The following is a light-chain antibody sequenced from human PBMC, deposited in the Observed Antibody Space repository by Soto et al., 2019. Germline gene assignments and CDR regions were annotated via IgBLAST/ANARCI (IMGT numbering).Light chain of an antibody. J-gene: IGLJ3*02. Sequence: SYELTQPPSVFVSPGQTARITCCGDALPKQYAYWYQQKPGQAPVLVIYKDSERPSGIPERFSGSSSGTTVTLTISGVHAEDEADYYCQSADSSGTYWVFGGGTKLTVL. CDR1: ALPKQY. V-gene: IGLV3-25*03. CDR3: QSADSSGTYWV. CDR2: KDS.